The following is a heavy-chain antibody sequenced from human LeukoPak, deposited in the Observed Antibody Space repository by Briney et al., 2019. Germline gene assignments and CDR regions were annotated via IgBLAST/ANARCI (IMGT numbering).Heavy chain of an antibody. D-gene: IGHD5-12*01. Sequence: GGSLRLSCSASGFTFSDYWMHWVRQAPGKGLVWVSRIQTEGSITTYADSVKGRFTISRDNAKNSLYLQMSSLRREDTAVYFCVRGPRYSGYDYFDYWGQGTLVTVSS. CDR1: GFTFSDYW. V-gene: IGHV3-74*01. CDR2: IQTEGSIT. CDR3: VRGPRYSGYDYFDY. J-gene: IGHJ4*02.